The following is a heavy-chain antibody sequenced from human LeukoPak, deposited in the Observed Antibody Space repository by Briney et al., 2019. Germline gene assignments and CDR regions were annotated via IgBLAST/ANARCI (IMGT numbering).Heavy chain of an antibody. CDR1: GYSFPSYW. Sequence: GESLKISCKGSGYSFPSYWIAWVRQMPGKGLEWMGSIYPSDSDTRYSPSFEGQVTISADKSITTAYLQWSSLKASDSAMYYCARREAFYSSSWGLAYWGQGALVTV. J-gene: IGHJ4*02. CDR2: IYPSDSDT. D-gene: IGHD6-13*01. V-gene: IGHV5-51*01. CDR3: ARREAFYSSSWGLAY.